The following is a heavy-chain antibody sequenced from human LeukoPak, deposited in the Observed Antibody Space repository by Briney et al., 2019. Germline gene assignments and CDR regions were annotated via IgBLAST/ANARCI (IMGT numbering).Heavy chain of an antibody. CDR3: ARDASGGYSRLFDI. J-gene: IGHJ3*02. CDR1: GYTFTGYY. D-gene: IGHD6-13*01. Sequence: EASVKVSCKASGYTFTGYYMHWVRQAPGQGLEWMGWINPNSGGTNYAQKFQGRVTMTRDTSISTAYMELSRLRSDDTAVYYCARDASGGYSRLFDIWGQGTMVTVSS. CDR2: INPNSGGT. V-gene: IGHV1-2*02.